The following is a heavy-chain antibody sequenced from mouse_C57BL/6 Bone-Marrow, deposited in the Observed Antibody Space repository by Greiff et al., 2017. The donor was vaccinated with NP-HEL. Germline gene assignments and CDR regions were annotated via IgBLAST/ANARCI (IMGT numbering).Heavy chain of an antibody. J-gene: IGHJ4*01. D-gene: IGHD2-2*01. CDR3: ARSGYDEGGAMDY. Sequence: QVQLQQPGAELVKPGASVKMSCKASGYTFTSYWITWVKQRPGQGLEWIGDIYPGSGSTNYNEKFKSKATLTVDTSSSTAYMQLSSLTSEDSAVYYCARSGYDEGGAMDYWGQGTSVTVSS. CDR1: GYTFTSYW. CDR2: IYPGSGST. V-gene: IGHV1-55*01.